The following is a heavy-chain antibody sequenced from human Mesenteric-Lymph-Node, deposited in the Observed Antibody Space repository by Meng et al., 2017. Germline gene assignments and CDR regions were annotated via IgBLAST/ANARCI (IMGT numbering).Heavy chain of an antibody. D-gene: IGHD2-21*01. Sequence: VQSSVEVTPPGDLLAVSCEAYVSRITTYGINWVRQATGQGIEWMGWIRPNNGQTISAQKFKGRVTMTRDTSTNTAHMELSSLRSEDTAVYYCARGAKSGLIVVEIFDYWGQGTLVTVSS. V-gene: IGHV1-8*01. CDR2: IRPNNGQT. J-gene: IGHJ4*02. CDR3: ARGAKSGLIVVEIFDY. CDR1: VSRITTYG.